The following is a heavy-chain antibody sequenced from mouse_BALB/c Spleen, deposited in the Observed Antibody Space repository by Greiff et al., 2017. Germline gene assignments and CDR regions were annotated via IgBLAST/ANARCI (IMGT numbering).Heavy chain of an antibody. CDR1: GFTFSSFG. V-gene: IGHV5-17*02. J-gene: IGHJ1*01. CDR2: ISSGSSTI. CDR3: AREKYGYGNYLYFDV. D-gene: IGHD2-1*01. Sequence: EVKLMESGGGLVQPGGSRKLSCAASGFTFSSFGMHWVRQAPEKGLEWVAYISSGSSTIYYADTVKGRFTISRDNPKNTLFLQMTSLRSEDTAMYYCAREKYGYGNYLYFDVWGAGTTVTVSS.